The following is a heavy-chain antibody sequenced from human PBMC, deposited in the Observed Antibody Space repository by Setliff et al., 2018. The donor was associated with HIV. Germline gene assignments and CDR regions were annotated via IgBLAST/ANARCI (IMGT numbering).Heavy chain of an antibody. CDR1: RSTFNSHT. Sequence: VASVKVSCKASRSTFNSHTINWVRQAPGQGLDWMGRIIPILGVANYAQRFQGKVTITADKSTSTAYIELTSLRSEDTAVYYCAREADGFDIWGQGTMVTVSS. J-gene: IGHJ3*02. CDR3: AREADGFDI. V-gene: IGHV1-69*04. CDR2: IIPILGVA.